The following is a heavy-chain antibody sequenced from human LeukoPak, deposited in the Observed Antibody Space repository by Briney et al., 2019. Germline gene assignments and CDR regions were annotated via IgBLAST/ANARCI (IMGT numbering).Heavy chain of an antibody. CDR1: GGSIGPYY. D-gene: IGHD6-19*01. CDR3: ARGGPVAATHKYFQH. V-gene: IGHV4-4*07. J-gene: IGHJ1*01. CDR2: IYTTGTA. Sequence: SETLSLTCIISGGSIGPYYWSWIRQAAGKGPEWIGRIYTTGTADYNPSLKGRVFLSVDTSKNQFSLKLSSVTAADTAVYYCARGGPVAATHKYFQHWGQGTLVTVSS.